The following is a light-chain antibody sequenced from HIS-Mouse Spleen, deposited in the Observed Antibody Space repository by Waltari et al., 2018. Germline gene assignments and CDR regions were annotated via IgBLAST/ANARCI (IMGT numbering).Light chain of an antibody. CDR3: YSTDSSGNHRV. CDR2: EDS. J-gene: IGLJ2*01. CDR1: ALPKKY. V-gene: IGLV3-10*01. Sequence: SYELTQPPSVSVSPGQTARITCSGDALPKKYAYWYQQNSGQAPVLVIYEDSKRPSGVPGSFSGSSSGTMATLTISGAQVEDEADYYCYSTDSSGNHRVFGGGTKLTVL.